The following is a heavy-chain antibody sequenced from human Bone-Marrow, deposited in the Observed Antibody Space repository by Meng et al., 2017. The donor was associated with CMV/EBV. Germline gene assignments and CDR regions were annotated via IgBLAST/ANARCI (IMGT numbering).Heavy chain of an antibody. D-gene: IGHD6-13*01. V-gene: IGHV4-39*06. CDR2: IYHSGST. J-gene: IGHJ4*02. Sequence: SETLSLTCTVSGGSITSNSYYWGWIRQPPGKGLEWIGSIYHSGSTYYNPSLKSRVTISVDTSKNQFPLKLSSVTAADTAVYYCAKDPLTYSSIPEANYFDYWGQGTLVTVSS. CDR1: GGSITSNSYY. CDR3: AKDPLTYSSIPEANYFDY.